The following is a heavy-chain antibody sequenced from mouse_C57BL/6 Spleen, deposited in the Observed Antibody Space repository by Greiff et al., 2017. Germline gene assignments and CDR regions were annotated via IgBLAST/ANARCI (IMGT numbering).Heavy chain of an antibody. CDR2: IYPGDGDT. V-gene: IGHV1-80*01. CDR1: GYAFSSYW. J-gene: IGHJ3*01. D-gene: IGHD2-4*01. Sequence: VQLQQSGAELVKPGASVKISCKASGYAFSSYWMNWVKQRPGKGLEWIGQIYPGDGDTNYNGKFKGKATLTADKSSSTAYMQLSSLTSEDSAVXFCARPDYYDYTWFAYWGQGTLVTVSA. CDR3: ARPDYYDYTWFAY.